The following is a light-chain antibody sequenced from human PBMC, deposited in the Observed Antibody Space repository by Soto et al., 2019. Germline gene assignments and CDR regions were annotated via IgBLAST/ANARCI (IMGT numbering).Light chain of an antibody. CDR2: GAS. J-gene: IGKJ1*01. V-gene: IGKV3-20*01. Sequence: EILLTQSPATLSLSPGERATLSCRASQSVSSNLAWYQQKPGQAPRLLIFGASTRAAGFPERFSGSGSGTDCTLTISRLEPEDFEVYYCQQYGSSPRTFGQGTKVDIK. CDR1: QSVSSN. CDR3: QQYGSSPRT.